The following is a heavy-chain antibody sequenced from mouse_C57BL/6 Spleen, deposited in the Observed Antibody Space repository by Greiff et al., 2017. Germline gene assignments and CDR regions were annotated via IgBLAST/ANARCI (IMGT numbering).Heavy chain of an antibody. Sequence: VHVKQSGAELVKPGASVKLSCKASGYTFTEYTIHWVKQRSGQGLEWIGWFYPGSGSIKYNEKFKDKATLTADKSSSTVYMELSRLTSEDSAVYVCARHEERAQATWFAYWGQGTLVTVSA. CDR2: FYPGSGSI. CDR3: ARHEERAQATWFAY. J-gene: IGHJ3*01. V-gene: IGHV1-62-2*01. D-gene: IGHD3-2*02. CDR1: GYTFTEYT.